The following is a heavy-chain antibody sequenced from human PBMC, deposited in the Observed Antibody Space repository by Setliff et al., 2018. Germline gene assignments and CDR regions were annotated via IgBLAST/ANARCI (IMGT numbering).Heavy chain of an antibody. Sequence: NPSETLSLTCTVSGGSISSSNYYWGWIRQPPGKGLEWIGNIYYGGSAYYNPSLKSRVTISVDTSKNQFSLKLSSVTAADTAMYYCATLLANYGSGMDVWGQGTTVTVSS. CDR2: IYYGGSA. D-gene: IGHD3-10*01. V-gene: IGHV4-39*07. J-gene: IGHJ6*02. CDR3: ATLLANYGSGMDV. CDR1: GGSISSSNYY.